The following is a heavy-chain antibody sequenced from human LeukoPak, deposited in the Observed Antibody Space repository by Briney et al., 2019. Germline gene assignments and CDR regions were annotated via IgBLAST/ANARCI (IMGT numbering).Heavy chain of an antibody. CDR2: INSDGSNT. Sequence: GGSLRLSCAASGFTFSSSWMHWVRQAPGKGLVWVSHINSDGSNTYYADSVKGRFTISRDNSKNMLYLQMNSLRAEDAAVYYCAKSRAIVVATAIDYRGQGTLVTVSS. CDR3: AKSRAIVVATAIDY. V-gene: IGHV3-74*01. D-gene: IGHD2-21*02. CDR1: GFTFSSSW. J-gene: IGHJ4*02.